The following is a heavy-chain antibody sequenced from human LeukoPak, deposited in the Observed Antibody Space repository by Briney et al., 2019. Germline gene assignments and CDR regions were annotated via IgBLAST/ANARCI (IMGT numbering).Heavy chain of an antibody. D-gene: IGHD5-12*01. CDR3: ARGGYGNYFDY. CDR2: ISGHNANT. V-gene: IGHV1-18*01. J-gene: IGHJ4*02. CDR1: GYTFNIYG. Sequence: GASVNLSCNASGYTFNIYGISWVRQAPGQGLNWMGWISGHNANTYYAQNLQGRVTMTTDTSTTTVYMELRSLTSDDTAVYYCARGGYGNYFDYWGQGTLVTVSS.